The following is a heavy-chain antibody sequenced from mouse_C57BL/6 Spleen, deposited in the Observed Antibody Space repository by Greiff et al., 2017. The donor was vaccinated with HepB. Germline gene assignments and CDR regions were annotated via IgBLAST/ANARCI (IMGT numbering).Heavy chain of an antibody. CDR2: IDPETGGT. D-gene: IGHD1-1*02. Sequence: QVQLKQSGAELVRPGASVTLSCKASGYTFTDYEMHWVKQTPVHGLEWIGAIDPETGGTAYNQKFKGKAILTADKSSSTAYMELRSLTSEDSAVYYCTSLYYAPRRRFAYWGQGTLVTVSA. V-gene: IGHV1-15*01. CDR1: GYTFTDYE. J-gene: IGHJ3*01. CDR3: TSLYYAPRRRFAY.